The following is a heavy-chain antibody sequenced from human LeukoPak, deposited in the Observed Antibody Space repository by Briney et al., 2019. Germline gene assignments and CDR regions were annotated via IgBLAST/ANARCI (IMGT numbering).Heavy chain of an antibody. D-gene: IGHD1-7*01. CDR2: IIPIFGTA. V-gene: IGHV1-69*05. CDR1: GGTFSSCA. Sequence: SVKVSCKASGGTFSSCAISWVRQAPGQGLEWMGGIIPIFGTANYAQKFQGRVTITTDESTSTAYMELSSLRSEDTAVYYCATQRITGTTQRVNDAFDIWGQGTMVTVSS. CDR3: ATQRITGTTQRVNDAFDI. J-gene: IGHJ3*02.